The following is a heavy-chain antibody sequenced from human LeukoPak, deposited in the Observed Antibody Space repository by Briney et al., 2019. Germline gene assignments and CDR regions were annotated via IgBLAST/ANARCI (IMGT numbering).Heavy chain of an antibody. J-gene: IGHJ4*02. Sequence: GGSLRLSCAASGFTFSSYAMSWVRPAPGKGLEWVSAISGSGNSTYYGDSVKGRFTISRDNSKNTLYLQMNSLRAEDTAVYYCAKTRPLDSSSWSHGDYWGQGTLVTVSS. V-gene: IGHV3-23*01. CDR2: ISGSGNST. CDR3: AKTRPLDSSSWSHGDY. CDR1: GFTFSSYA. D-gene: IGHD6-13*01.